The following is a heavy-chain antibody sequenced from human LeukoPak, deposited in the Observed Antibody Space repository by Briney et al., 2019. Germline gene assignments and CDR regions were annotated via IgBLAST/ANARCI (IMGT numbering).Heavy chain of an antibody. V-gene: IGHV3-23*01. CDR3: AKLEN. CDR1: GFTFSSYS. CDR2: ITGRGDST. J-gene: IGHJ4*02. Sequence: PGGSLRLSCAASGFTFSSYSMNWVRQAPGKGLEWVSSITGRGDSTYYADSVKGRFIISRDNSRNTLYLQMNSLRAEDTAIYYCAKLENWGQGTLVTVSS. D-gene: IGHD1-1*01.